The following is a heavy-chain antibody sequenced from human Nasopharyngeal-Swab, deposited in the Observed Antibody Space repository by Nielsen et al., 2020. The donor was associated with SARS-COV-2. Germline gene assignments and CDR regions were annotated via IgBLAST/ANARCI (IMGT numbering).Heavy chain of an antibody. CDR2: ISYDGSNK. CDR1: GFTFSSYG. CDR3: ARVPPMVRGVFAFDI. Sequence: GGSLRLSCAASGFTFSSYGMHWVRQAPGKGLEWVAVISYDGSNKYYADSVKGRFTISRDNSKNTLYLQMNSLRAEDTAVYYCARVPPMVRGVFAFDIWGQGTMVTVSS. J-gene: IGHJ3*02. D-gene: IGHD3-10*01. V-gene: IGHV3-30*03.